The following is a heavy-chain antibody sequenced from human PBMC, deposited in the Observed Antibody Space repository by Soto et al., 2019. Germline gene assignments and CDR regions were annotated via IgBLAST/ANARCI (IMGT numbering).Heavy chain of an antibody. CDR1: GFTFTTYA. CDR2: ISGSAGST. V-gene: IGHV3-23*01. Sequence: EVQLLESGGGLVQPGGSLRLSCAASGFTFTTYAMSWVRQAPGKGLEWVSAISGSAGSTYYADSVKGRSTISRDNSKNTLYLQMNSLRAEDTAVYYCAKNWDTTFSSSSHWGQGTLVSVSS. D-gene: IGHD6-6*01. J-gene: IGHJ4*02. CDR3: AKNWDTTFSSSSH.